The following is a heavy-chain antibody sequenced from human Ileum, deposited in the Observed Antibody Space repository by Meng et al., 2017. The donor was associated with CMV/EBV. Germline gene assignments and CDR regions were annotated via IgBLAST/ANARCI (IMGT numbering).Heavy chain of an antibody. CDR2: IYYSGST. D-gene: IGHD3-3*01. J-gene: IGHJ4*02. CDR1: GGSINDRSFY. V-gene: IGHV4-39*07. CDR3: ARVLVGVIRQGEFDS. Sequence: SETLSLTCTVSGGSINDRSFYWGWIRQPPGKGQEWIANIYYSGSTYSNPSLRSRVTISIDTPKNQFSLRLTSVTAADTGVYYCARVLVGVIRQGEFDSWGQGVLVTVSS.